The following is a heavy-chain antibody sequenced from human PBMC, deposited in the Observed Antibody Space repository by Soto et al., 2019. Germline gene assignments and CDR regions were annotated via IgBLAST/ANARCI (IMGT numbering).Heavy chain of an antibody. CDR1: GGFISSAY. J-gene: IGHJ3*02. D-gene: IGHD2-15*01. Sequence: QMQLQESGPGLVKSSETLSLTCNVPGGFISSAYWSWIRQAPGMGLEWMGYIHKSGSPTKYNPSLASRVTLSVDTARSQLSLRLTSVTAADTALYYCARHGVDDAFDIWGEGTKVTISS. V-gene: IGHV4-59*08. CDR2: IHKSGSPT. CDR3: ARHGVDDAFDI.